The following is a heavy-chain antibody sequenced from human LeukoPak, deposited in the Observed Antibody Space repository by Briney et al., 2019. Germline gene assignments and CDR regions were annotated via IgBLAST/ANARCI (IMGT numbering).Heavy chain of an antibody. D-gene: IGHD6-19*01. V-gene: IGHV3-33*01. CDR2: IWPDGTNK. Sequence: GGSLRLSCAASGFTFSSYGMQWVRQAPGEGLEWVAVIWPDGTNKYYADAVKGRFTTSRDNSKNILYLQMDSLRAEDTAVYYCATDIGVCDAGVGWFYPWGQGTLVTVSS. CDR1: GFTFSSYG. J-gene: IGHJ5*02. CDR3: ATDIGVCDAGVGWFYP.